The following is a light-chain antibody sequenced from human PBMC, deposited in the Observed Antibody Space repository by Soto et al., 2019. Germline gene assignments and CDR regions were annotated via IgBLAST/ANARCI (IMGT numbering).Light chain of an antibody. CDR1: QSVLYSSNNKNY. J-gene: IGKJ3*01. V-gene: IGKV4-1*01. Sequence: DIVMTQSPASLAVSLGERTTINCKSSQSVLYSSNNKNYLAWYQQKPRQPPKLLIYWASTRESGGPDRFSGSGSGTDFTLTISSLQAEDVAVYYCHQYYTLPFTFGPGAKVDIK. CDR2: WAS. CDR3: HQYYTLPFT.